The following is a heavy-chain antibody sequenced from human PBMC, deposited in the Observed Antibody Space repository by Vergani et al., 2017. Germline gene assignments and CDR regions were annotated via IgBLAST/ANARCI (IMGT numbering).Heavy chain of an antibody. J-gene: IGHJ4*02. D-gene: IGHD6-19*01. CDR2: ISSSSSTI. Sequence: EVQLVESGGGLVQPGGSLRLSCAASGFTLSSYSMNWVRQAPGKGLEWVSYISSSSSTIYYADSVKGRFTISRENAKNSLYLQMNSLRDEDTAVYYCARDFPPGWRSYFDYWGQGTLVTVSS. CDR3: ARDFPPGWRSYFDY. CDR1: GFTLSSYS. V-gene: IGHV3-48*02.